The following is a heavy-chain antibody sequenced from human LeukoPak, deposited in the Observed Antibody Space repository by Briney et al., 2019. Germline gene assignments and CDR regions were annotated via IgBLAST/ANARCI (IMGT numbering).Heavy chain of an antibody. CDR2: ISGSGGST. Sequence: GGSLRLSCAASGFTFSSYAMSWVRQAPGKGLEWVSAISGSGGSTYYADSVKGRFTISRDNSKNTLYLQMNSLRAEDTAVYYCAKGRLRFSEWLSPSFDYWGQGTLVTVSS. J-gene: IGHJ4*02. V-gene: IGHV3-23*01. CDR3: AKGRLRFSEWLSPSFDY. CDR1: GFTFSSYA. D-gene: IGHD3-3*01.